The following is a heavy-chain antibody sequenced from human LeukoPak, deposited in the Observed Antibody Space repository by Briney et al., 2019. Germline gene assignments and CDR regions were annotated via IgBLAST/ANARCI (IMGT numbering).Heavy chain of an antibody. CDR2: IYSNGNT. CDR1: GFSVSNY. J-gene: IGHJ4*02. V-gene: IGHV3-53*01. D-gene: IGHD1-26*01. CDR3: AKEYEQWDLGLYFDY. Sequence: GGSLRLSCEASGFSVSNYMSWVRQAPGKGLEWVSVIYSNGNTYYADSVKGRFTISRDNSKNTLYLQMNSLRAEDTAVYYCAKEYEQWDLGLYFDYWGQGTLVTVSS.